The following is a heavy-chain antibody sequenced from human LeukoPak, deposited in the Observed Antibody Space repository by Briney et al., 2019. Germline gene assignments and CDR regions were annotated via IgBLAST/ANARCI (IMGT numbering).Heavy chain of an antibody. CDR2: ISSSSSYI. Sequence: PGGSLRLSCAASGFTFSSYSMNWVRQAPPKELEWVSSISSSSSYIYYADSVKGRFTISRDNAKNSLYLQMNSLRAEDTAVYYCARDAVRGNWFDPWGQGTLVTVSS. D-gene: IGHD3-10*02. CDR1: GFTFSSYS. V-gene: IGHV3-21*01. CDR3: ARDAVRGNWFDP. J-gene: IGHJ5*02.